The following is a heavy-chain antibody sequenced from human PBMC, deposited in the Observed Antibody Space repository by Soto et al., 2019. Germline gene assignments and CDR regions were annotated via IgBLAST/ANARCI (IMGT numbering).Heavy chain of an antibody. CDR3: ACFMSTATTPYYVY. V-gene: IGHV3-33*01. CDR1: GFTFSSYT. Sequence: GGSLRHSCAASGFTFSSYTIHWVRQAPGKWLEWVAVIWYDGTNKYYAESVKGRFTISRDNSKNTLYLQMNSLRAEDTAVYYCACFMSTATTPYYVYSGPTPLVTV. J-gene: IGHJ4*02. CDR2: IWYDGTNK. D-gene: IGHD2-21*02.